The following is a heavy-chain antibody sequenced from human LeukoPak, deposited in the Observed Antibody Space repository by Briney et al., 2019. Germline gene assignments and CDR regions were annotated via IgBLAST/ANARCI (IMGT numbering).Heavy chain of an antibody. D-gene: IGHD5-18*01. V-gene: IGHV1-2*02. CDR2: INPNSGGT. CDR1: GYTFTGYY. J-gene: IGHJ5*02. Sequence: ASVKVSCKASGYTFTGYYMHWVRQAPGQGLEWMGWINPNSGGTNYAQKFQGRVTMTRDTSISTAYMELSRLRSDDTAVYYCARDIVMVTYWFDPWGQGTLVTVSA. CDR3: ARDIVMVTYWFDP.